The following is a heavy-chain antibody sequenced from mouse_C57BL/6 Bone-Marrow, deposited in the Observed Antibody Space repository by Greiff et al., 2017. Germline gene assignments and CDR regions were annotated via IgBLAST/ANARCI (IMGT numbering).Heavy chain of an antibody. CDR2: IYPRSGNT. Sequence: QVQLKQSGAELARPGASVKLSCKASGYTFTSYGISWVKQRTGQGLEWIGEIYPRSGNTYYNEKFKGKATLTADKSSSTAYMELRSLTSDDSAVYFCARGDYYGSSYHFDYWGQGTTLTVSS. CDR3: ARGDYYGSSYHFDY. J-gene: IGHJ2*01. V-gene: IGHV1-81*01. CDR1: GYTFTSYG. D-gene: IGHD1-1*01.